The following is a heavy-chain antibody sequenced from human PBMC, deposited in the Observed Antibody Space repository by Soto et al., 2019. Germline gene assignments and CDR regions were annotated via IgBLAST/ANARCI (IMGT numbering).Heavy chain of an antibody. J-gene: IGHJ3*01. D-gene: IGHD3-22*01. V-gene: IGHV1-46*01. CDR1: GYPFTTHY. Sequence: QVNLVQSGAELRKPGASVKVSCKGSGYPFTTHYIHWVLRAPGQGLEWMGVIRPTRNNTSYARKFYWRGTMTTDTSTSTVYMELRSLTSEDTALYYCARGSSLDSGSYFFPFDTWGQGTMVSVSS. CDR2: IRPTRNNT. CDR3: ARGSSLDSGSYFFPFDT.